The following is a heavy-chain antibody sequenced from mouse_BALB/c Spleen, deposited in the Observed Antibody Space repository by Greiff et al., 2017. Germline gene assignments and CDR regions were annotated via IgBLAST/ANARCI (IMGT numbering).Heavy chain of an antibody. CDR2: INPSNGGT. J-gene: IGHJ3*01. Sequence: VQLQQPGAELVKPGASVKLSCKASGYTFTSYYMYWVKQRPGQGLEWIGGINPSNGGTNFNEKFKSKATLTVDKSSSTAYMQLSSLTSEDSAVYYCTRWGYGYVAWFAYWGQGTLVTVSA. CDR1: GYTFTSYY. CDR3: TRWGYGYVAWFAY. D-gene: IGHD2-2*01. V-gene: IGHV1S81*02.